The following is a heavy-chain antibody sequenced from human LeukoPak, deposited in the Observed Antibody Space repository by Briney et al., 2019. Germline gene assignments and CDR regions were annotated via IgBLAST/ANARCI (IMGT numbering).Heavy chain of an antibody. CDR3: AKDDAWLRYGE. CDR2: ISPSGDIK. CDR1: GFTFSSYA. Sequence: GGSLRLSCVASGFTFSSYAMHWVRQAPGKGLEWVSGISPSGDIKYYADSVKGRFTISRDNSKNTVYLEVISLTDEDTAVYYCAKDDAWLRYGEWSQGTLVTVSS. J-gene: IGHJ4*02. V-gene: IGHV3-23*01. D-gene: IGHD3-10*01.